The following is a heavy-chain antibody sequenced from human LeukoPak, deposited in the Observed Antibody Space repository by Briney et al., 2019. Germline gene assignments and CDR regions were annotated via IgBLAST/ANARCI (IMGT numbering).Heavy chain of an antibody. D-gene: IGHD3-16*02. J-gene: IGHJ5*01. CDR2: INHSGST. CDR3: ARAYQRLGGLSFPDS. Sequence: SETLSLTCAVYGGSFSGYYWSWIRQPPGKGLEWIGEINHSGSTNYNPSLKSRVTISVDTSKNQFSLKLSSVTAADTAVYYCARAYQRLGGLSFPDSWGQGTLVTVSS. CDR1: GGSFSGYY. V-gene: IGHV4-34*01.